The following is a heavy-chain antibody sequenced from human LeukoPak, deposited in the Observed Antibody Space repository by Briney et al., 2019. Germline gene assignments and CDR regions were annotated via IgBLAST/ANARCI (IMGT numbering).Heavy chain of an antibody. CDR1: GGSISSGGYY. Sequence: SETLSLTCTVSGGSISSGGYYWSWIRQHPGKGLEWIGYIYYSGSTNYNPSLKSRVTISVDTSKNQFSLKLSSVTAADTAVYYCARAVGSSGWYVWFDPWGQGTLVTVSS. D-gene: IGHD6-19*01. CDR3: ARAVGSSGWYVWFDP. J-gene: IGHJ5*02. V-gene: IGHV4-61*08. CDR2: IYYSGST.